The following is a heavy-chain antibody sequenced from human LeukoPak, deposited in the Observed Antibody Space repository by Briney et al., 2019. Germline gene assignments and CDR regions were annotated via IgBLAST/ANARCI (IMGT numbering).Heavy chain of an antibody. V-gene: IGHV3-66*01. CDR3: ARGPSGYHNT. J-gene: IGHJ4*02. CDR2: IYSGGST. D-gene: IGHD5-12*01. CDR1: EFSVGSNY. Sequence: GGSLRLSCAASEFSVGSNYMTWVRQAPGKGLEWVSLIYSGGSTYYADSVKGRFTISRDNSKNTLYLQMNSLRAEDTAVYHCARGPSGYHNTGGQGTPVTVSS.